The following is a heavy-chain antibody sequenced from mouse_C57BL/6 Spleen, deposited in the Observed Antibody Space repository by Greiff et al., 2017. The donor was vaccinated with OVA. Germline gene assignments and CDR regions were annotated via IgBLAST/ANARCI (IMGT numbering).Heavy chain of an antibody. CDR1: GYSFTGYY. D-gene: IGHD1-1*01. CDR2: INPSTGGT. CDR3: ARSSDYCGSSWDY. V-gene: IGHV1-42*01. J-gene: IGHJ2*01. Sequence: VQLQQSGPELVKPGASVKISCKASGYSFTGYYMNWVKQSPEKSLEWIGEINPSTGGTTYNQKFTAKATLTVDKSSSTAYMQLKSRTAEDSAVYYCARSSDYCGSSWDYWGQGTTLTVSS.